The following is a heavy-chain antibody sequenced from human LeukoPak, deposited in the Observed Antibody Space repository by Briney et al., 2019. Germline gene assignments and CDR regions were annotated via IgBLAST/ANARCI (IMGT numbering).Heavy chain of an antibody. V-gene: IGHV3-48*03. CDR2: ISSSGTAI. D-gene: IGHD2-21*02. CDR3: AKSVSVVTAIRV. Sequence: GGSLRLSCAASGFTFSSYEMNWVRQAPGKGLEWVSYISSSGTAIYYADSVKGRFTISRDTAKNSLYLQMNSLRAEDTAVYYCAKSVSVVTAIRVWGKGTTVTISS. J-gene: IGHJ6*04. CDR1: GFTFSSYE.